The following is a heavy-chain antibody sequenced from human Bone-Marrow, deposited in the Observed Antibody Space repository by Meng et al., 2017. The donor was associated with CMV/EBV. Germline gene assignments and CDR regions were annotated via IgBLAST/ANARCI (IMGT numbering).Heavy chain of an antibody. CDR3: VRGRLAHYYSGDYFDY. V-gene: IGHV1-46*01. J-gene: IGHJ4*02. D-gene: IGHD2-21*01. CDR1: GYPFTSHY. Sequence: SGYPFTSHYINWVRQAPGQGLEWMGIIDPSGRNTMNAQKFQGRVTMTRDTSTSTVYMELSSLRSDDTAMYYCVRGRLAHYYSGDYFDYWGQGTLVTVSS. CDR2: IDPSGRNT.